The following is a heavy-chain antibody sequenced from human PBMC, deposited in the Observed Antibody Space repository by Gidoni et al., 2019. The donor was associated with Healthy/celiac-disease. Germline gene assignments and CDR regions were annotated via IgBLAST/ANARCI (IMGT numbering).Heavy chain of an antibody. CDR2: INHSGST. CDR1: GGSFSGYY. J-gene: IGHJ5*02. CDR3: ARASPRGFDP. V-gene: IGHV4-34*01. Sequence: QVPLQQWGAGLLKPSETLSLTFAVYGGSFSGYYWSWIRQPPGKWLEWIGEINHSGSTNYNPSLKSRVTISVDTSKNQFSLKLSSVTAADTAVYDCARASPRGFDPWGQGTLVTVSS.